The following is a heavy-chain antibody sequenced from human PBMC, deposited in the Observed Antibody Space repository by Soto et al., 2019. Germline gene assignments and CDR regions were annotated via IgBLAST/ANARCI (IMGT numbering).Heavy chain of an antibody. J-gene: IGHJ4*02. V-gene: IGHV1-3*05. CDR2: VNAGTGAT. CDR1: GYTFITYL. D-gene: IGHD5-12*01. Sequence: QVQIVQSGAEERKPGASVKISCGTSGYTFITYLIHWVRQAPGQTHEWMGWVNAGTGATKYSQKFQGRVTFSRDTSARTAYMELSRLTSEDTAVYYCARGSGPAVADWGQGTLVTVSS. CDR3: ARGSGPAVAD.